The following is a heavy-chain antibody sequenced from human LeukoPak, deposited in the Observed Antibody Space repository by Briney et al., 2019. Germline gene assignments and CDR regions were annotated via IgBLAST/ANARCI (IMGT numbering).Heavy chain of an antibody. Sequence: SETLSLTCAVYGGSFSGYYWSWIRQPPGKGLEWIGEINHSGSTNYNPSLKSRVTISVDTSKNQFSLKLSSVPAADTAVYYCATPVRGYCSGGSCSDAFDIWGQGTMVTVSS. CDR2: INHSGST. CDR1: GGSFSGYY. D-gene: IGHD2-15*01. J-gene: IGHJ3*02. CDR3: ATPVRGYCSGGSCSDAFDI. V-gene: IGHV4-34*01.